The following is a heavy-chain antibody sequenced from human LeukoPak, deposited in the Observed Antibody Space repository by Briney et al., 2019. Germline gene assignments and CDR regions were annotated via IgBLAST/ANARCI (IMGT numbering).Heavy chain of an antibody. CDR1: GFTFSSYS. CDR2: ISSSSSTI. D-gene: IGHD6-13*01. V-gene: IGHV3-48*01. J-gene: IGHJ4*02. CDR3: VRVRAGAAAGTWDY. Sequence: GGSLRLSCAASGFTFSSYSMNWVRQAPGKGLEWVSCISSSSSTIYYADSVKGRFTISRDNSKNTLYLQTNSLRAEDTAVYYCVRVRAGAAAGTWDYWGQGTLVTVSS.